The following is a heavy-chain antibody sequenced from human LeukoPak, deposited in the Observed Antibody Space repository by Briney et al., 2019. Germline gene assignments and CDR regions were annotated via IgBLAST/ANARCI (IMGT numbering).Heavy chain of an antibody. CDR1: GFTFSSYW. CDR3: TIGYGDWFDP. V-gene: IGHV3-74*01. J-gene: IGHJ5*02. CDR2: INSDGSST. Sequence: TGGSLRLSCAASGFTFSSYWMHWVRQAPGKGLVWVSRINSDGSSTYYADSVKGRFSISRDNAKNTLYLQMNSLRAEDTAVYYCTIGYGDWFDPWGQGTLVTVSS. D-gene: IGHD5-18*01.